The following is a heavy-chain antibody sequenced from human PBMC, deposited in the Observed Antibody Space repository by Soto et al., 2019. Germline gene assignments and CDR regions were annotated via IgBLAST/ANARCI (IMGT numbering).Heavy chain of an antibody. D-gene: IGHD6-19*01. CDR2: IYWDDDK. V-gene: IGHV2-5*02. J-gene: IGHJ4*02. CDR1: GFSLSTSGVG. Sequence: QITLKESGPTLVKPTQTLTLTCTFSGFSLSTSGVGVSWIRQPPGKALEWLALIYWDDDKRYSPSLKSRLTIXKXXSKNQVVLTMTDMDPVDTATYYCAHLIAVAGIPDYWGQGTLVTVSS. CDR3: AHLIAVAGIPDY.